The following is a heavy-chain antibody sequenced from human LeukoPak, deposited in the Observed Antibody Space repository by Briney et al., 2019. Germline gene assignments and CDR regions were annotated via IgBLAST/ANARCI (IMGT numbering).Heavy chain of an antibody. V-gene: IGHV5-51*01. J-gene: IGHJ6*03. Sequence: GESLKISCKGSGYSFPSYWIAWVRQMPGKGLEWMGIIYPGDSDTRNSPSFQGQVTISVDKSISTAYLHWSSLKASDTAVYYCARHNRITMVRGVIPDSYYYYYMDVWGKGTTVTVSS. CDR2: IYPGDSDT. CDR3: ARHNRITMVRGVIPDSYYYYYMDV. CDR1: GYSFPSYW. D-gene: IGHD3-10*01.